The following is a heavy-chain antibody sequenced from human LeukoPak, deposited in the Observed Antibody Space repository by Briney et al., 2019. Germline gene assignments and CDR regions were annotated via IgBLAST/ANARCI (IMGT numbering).Heavy chain of an antibody. D-gene: IGHD2-15*01. J-gene: IGHJ6*03. Sequence: PSETLSLTCSVSGGSISSSSYYWGWIRQPPGKGLEWIGSIYYSGSTYYNSSLKSRVTISVDTSKNQFSLKLSSATAADTAVYYCARVALGECSGGSCYSGYFYMDVWGKGTTVTVSS. CDR2: IYYSGST. CDR3: ARVALGECSGGSCYSGYFYMDV. V-gene: IGHV4-39*01. CDR1: GGSISSSSYY.